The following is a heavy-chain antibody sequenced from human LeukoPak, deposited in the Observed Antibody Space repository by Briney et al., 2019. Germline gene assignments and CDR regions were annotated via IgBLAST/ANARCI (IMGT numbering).Heavy chain of an antibody. CDR2: ISPIFDIT. CDR3: AKSKHYHDLTGYPDWFDS. Sequence: SVKVSCKASGDAFSNYAFNWVRQAPGQGLEWMGRISPIFDITNYAQNFQGRVTITADKSTTTAYMELSSLRSDDTAVYYCAKSKHYHDLTGYPDWFDSWGQGSLVTISS. J-gene: IGHJ5*01. V-gene: IGHV1-69*04. CDR1: GDAFSNYA. D-gene: IGHD3-22*01.